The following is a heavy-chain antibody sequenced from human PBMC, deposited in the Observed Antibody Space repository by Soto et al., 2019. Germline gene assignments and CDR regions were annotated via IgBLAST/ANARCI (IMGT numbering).Heavy chain of an antibody. J-gene: IGHJ6*02. CDR2: IDPSDSYT. Sequence: GESLKISCKGSGYSFTSYWISWVRQMPGKGLEWMGRIDPSDSYTNYSPSFQGHVTISADKSISTAYLQWSSLKASDTAMYYCARHNQLWFNYGMDVGGQGTTVTVFS. D-gene: IGHD5-18*01. V-gene: IGHV5-10-1*01. CDR1: GYSFTSYW. CDR3: ARHNQLWFNYGMDV.